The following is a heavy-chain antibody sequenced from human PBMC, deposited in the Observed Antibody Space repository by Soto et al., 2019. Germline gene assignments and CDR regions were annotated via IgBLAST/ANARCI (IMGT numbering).Heavy chain of an antibody. CDR3: ARPTNRGKYYYGMDV. V-gene: IGHV5-51*01. CDR1: GYSFTSYW. CDR2: IYPGNSDT. Sequence: PGESLKISCKGSGYSFTSYWIGWVRQMPGKGLERMGIIYPGNSDTRYSPSFQGQVTISADKSISTTYLQWSSLKTSDTTMNYWARPTNRGKYYYGMDVWGQGTTVTVSS. D-gene: IGHD2-8*01. J-gene: IGHJ6*02.